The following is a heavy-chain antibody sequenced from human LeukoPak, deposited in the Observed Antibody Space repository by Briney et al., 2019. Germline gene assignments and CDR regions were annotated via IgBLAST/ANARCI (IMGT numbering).Heavy chain of an antibody. Sequence: PSETLSLTCTVSGASITTGAYYWTYIRQSPGKDLEWVGYIYHGGSTYYNPSLKSRVTISIDRPKNQFSLRLTSVTAADTAVYYCARINYYGSGLDLWGQGALVTVSS. V-gene: IGHV4-30-2*06. CDR1: GASITTGAYY. J-gene: IGHJ5*02. D-gene: IGHD3-10*01. CDR3: ARINYYGSGLDL. CDR2: IYHGGST.